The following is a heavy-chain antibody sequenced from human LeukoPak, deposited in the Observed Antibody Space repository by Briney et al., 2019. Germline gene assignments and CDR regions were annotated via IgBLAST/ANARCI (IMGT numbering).Heavy chain of an antibody. CDR1: GFTFSDYY. CDR2: ISSSGSTI. CDR3: ARESSGGYYFDVFDI. V-gene: IGHV3-11*04. J-gene: IGHJ3*02. D-gene: IGHD3-22*01. Sequence: GGSLRLSCAASGFTFSDYYMSWIRQAPGKGLEWVSYISSSGSTIYYADSVKGRFTISRDNAKNSLYLQMNSLRAEDTAFYYCARESSGGYYFDVFDIWGQGTMVTVSS.